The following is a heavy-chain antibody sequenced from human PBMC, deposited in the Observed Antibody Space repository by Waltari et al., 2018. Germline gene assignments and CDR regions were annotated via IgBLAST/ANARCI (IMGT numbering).Heavy chain of an antibody. CDR3: ARDRVLRYFDWSPNYYYMDV. J-gene: IGHJ6*03. D-gene: IGHD3-9*01. Sequence: QVQLQESGPGLVKPSETLSLTCTVSGGSISSHYWSWIRQPPGKELEWIGYIYYSGSTNYNPSLKSRVTISVDTSKNQFSLKLSSVTAADTAVYYCARDRVLRYFDWSPNYYYMDVWGKGTTVTVSS. CDR2: IYYSGST. CDR1: GGSISSHY. V-gene: IGHV4-59*11.